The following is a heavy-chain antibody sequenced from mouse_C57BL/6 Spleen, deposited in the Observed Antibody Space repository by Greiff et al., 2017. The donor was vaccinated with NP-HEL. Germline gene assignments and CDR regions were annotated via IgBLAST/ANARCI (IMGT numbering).Heavy chain of an antibody. J-gene: IGHJ2*01. CDR3: ARHYYGSSYSYFDY. CDR1: GFTFSSYG. D-gene: IGHD1-1*01. V-gene: IGHV5-6*01. Sequence: DVQLVESGGDLVKPGGSLKLSCAASGFTFSSYGMSWVRQTPDKRLEWVATISSGGSYTYYPDSVKGRFTISRDNAKNTLYLQMSSLKSEDTAMYYCARHYYGSSYSYFDYWGQGTTLTVSS. CDR2: ISSGGSYT.